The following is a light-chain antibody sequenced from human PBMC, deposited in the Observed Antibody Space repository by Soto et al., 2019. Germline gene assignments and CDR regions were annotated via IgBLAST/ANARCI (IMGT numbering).Light chain of an antibody. CDR3: AAWDDSLNGRYV. V-gene: IGLV1-44*01. CDR2: GNN. J-gene: IGLJ1*01. Sequence: QLVLTQPPSASGTPGQRVTISCSGSSSNIGSNTVTWYRQLPGTAPKLLIYGNNQRPSGVPDRFSGSKSGTSASLAISGLQSEDEADYYCAAWDDSLNGRYVFGTGTKLTVL. CDR1: SSNIGSNT.